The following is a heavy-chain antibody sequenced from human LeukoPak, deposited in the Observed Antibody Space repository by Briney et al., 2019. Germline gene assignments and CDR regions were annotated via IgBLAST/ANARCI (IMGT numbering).Heavy chain of an antibody. CDR3: AKRRYFDWLLSDFDY. CDR2: INSNGAST. D-gene: IGHD3-9*01. V-gene: IGHV3-20*04. Sequence: GGSLRLSCVASGFTFDGYGMSWVRQAPEKGLEWVSSINSNGASTAYVDSVKGRFTISRDNAKNSLYLQMNSLRAEDTAVYYCAKRRYFDWLLSDFDYWGQGTLVTVSS. J-gene: IGHJ4*02. CDR1: GFTFDGYG.